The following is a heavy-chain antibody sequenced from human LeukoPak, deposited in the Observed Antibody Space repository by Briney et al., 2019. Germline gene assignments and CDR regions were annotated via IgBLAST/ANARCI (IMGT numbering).Heavy chain of an antibody. J-gene: IGHJ4*02. CDR2: IYYSGST. V-gene: IGHV4-59*08. D-gene: IGHD2-15*01. CDR3: ARSPGYCSGGSCYKSFEDY. CDR1: GGSISSYY. Sequence: SETLSLTCTVSGGSISSYYWSWIRQPPGKGLEWIGYIYYSGSTNYNPSLKSRVTISVDTSKNQFSLKLSSVTAADTAVYYCARSPGYCSGGSCYKSFEDYWGQGTLVTVSS.